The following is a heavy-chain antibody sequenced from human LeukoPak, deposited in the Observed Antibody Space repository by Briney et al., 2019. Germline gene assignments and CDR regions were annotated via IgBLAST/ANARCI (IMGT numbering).Heavy chain of an antibody. CDR3: ARDPSDIVVVPAAPDDY. Sequence: ASVKVSCTASGGTFSSYAISWVRQAPGQGLEWMGRIIPILGIANYAQKFQGRVTITADKSTSTAHMELSSLRSEDTAVYYCARDPSDIVVVPAAPDDYWGQGTLVTVSS. V-gene: IGHV1-69*04. CDR2: IIPILGIA. J-gene: IGHJ4*02. D-gene: IGHD2-2*01. CDR1: GGTFSSYA.